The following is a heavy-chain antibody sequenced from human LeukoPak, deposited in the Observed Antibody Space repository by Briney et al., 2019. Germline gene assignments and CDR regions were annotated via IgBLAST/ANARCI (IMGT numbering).Heavy chain of an antibody. CDR2: IYYSGST. CDR1: GGSISSGGYY. CDR3: ARAFHDYGDAFDI. J-gene: IGHJ3*02. D-gene: IGHD4-17*01. V-gene: IGHV4-31*03. Sequence: RPSETLSLTCTVSGGSISSGGYYWSWIRQHPGKGLEWIGYIYYSGSTYYNPSLKSRVTISVDTSKNQFSLKLSSVTAADTAVYYCARAFHDYGDAFDIWGQGTMVTVSS.